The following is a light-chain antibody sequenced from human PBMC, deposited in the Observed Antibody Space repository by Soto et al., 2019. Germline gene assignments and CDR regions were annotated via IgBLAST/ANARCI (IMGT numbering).Light chain of an antibody. J-gene: IGKJ2*01. CDR1: QSVSNSY. CDR3: QQFGSSLYT. V-gene: IGKV3-20*01. Sequence: ETGLTQSPGTLSLSPGERATLSCWTSQSVSNSYLAWYQQKPGQAPRLLIYDASSRAPGIPDRFSGSGSGTDFTLTISRLEPEDFAVYYCQQFGSSLYTFGQGTKLEIK. CDR2: DAS.